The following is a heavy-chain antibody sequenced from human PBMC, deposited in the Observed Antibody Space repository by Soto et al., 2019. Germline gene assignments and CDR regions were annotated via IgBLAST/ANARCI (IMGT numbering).Heavy chain of an antibody. D-gene: IGHD3-22*01. CDR2: IYYSGST. Sequence: SETLSLTCTVSGGSISSGDYYWSWIRQPPGKGLEWIGYIYYSGSTYYNPSLKSRVTISVDTSKNQFSLKLSSVTAADTAVYYCARDRSDYYDSSGYPSPGGYFDYWGQGTLVTVSS. CDR3: ARDRSDYYDSSGYPSPGGYFDY. J-gene: IGHJ4*02. V-gene: IGHV4-30-4*01. CDR1: GGSISSGDYY.